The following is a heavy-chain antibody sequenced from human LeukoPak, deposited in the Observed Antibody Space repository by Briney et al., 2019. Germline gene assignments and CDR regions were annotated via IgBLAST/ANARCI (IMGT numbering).Heavy chain of an antibody. V-gene: IGHV3-30*04. CDR1: GFTFSSYA. CDR3: AKDLAYSSGWPFDY. CDR2: ISYDGSSK. Sequence: PGGSLRLSCAASGFTFSSYAMHWVRQATGKGLEWVAVISYDGSSKYYADSVKGRFTISRDNSKNTLYLQMNSLRAEDTAVYYCAKDLAYSSGWPFDYWGQGTLVTVSS. D-gene: IGHD6-19*01. J-gene: IGHJ4*02.